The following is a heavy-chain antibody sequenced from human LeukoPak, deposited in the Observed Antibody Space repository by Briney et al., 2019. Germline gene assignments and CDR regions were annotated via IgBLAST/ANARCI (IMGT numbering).Heavy chain of an antibody. Sequence: ASVKVSCKASGYTFTSYYMHWVRQAPGQGLEWMGWISAYNGNTNYAQKLQGRVTMTTDTSTSTAYMELRSLRSDDTAVYYCARGGGGYGSGSSDYWGQGTLVTVSS. CDR1: GYTFTSYY. V-gene: IGHV1-18*04. D-gene: IGHD3-10*01. J-gene: IGHJ4*02. CDR3: ARGGGGYGSGSSDY. CDR2: ISAYNGNT.